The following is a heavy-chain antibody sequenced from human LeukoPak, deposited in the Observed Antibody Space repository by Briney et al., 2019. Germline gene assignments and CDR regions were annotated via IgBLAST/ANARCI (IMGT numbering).Heavy chain of an antibody. V-gene: IGHV4-59*01. CDR2: IYYSGST. Sequence: SETLSLTCTVSGGSISSYYWSWIRQPPGKGLEWIGYIYYSGSTNYNPSLKSRVTISVDTSKNQFSLKLSSVTAADTAVYYCARDSGNYYMGYWGQGTLVTVSS. D-gene: IGHD1-26*01. CDR1: GGSISSYY. CDR3: ARDSGNYYMGY. J-gene: IGHJ4*02.